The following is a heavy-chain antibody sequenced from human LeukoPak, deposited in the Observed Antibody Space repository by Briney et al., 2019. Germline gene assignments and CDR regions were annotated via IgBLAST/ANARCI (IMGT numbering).Heavy chain of an antibody. V-gene: IGHV3-30*04. CDR2: ISYDGSNK. CDR3: ASLPDNHDYKYGMDV. CDR1: GFTFSSYA. D-gene: IGHD1-14*01. Sequence: PGGSLRLSCAASGFTFSSYAMHWVRQAPGKGLEWVAVISYDGSNKYYADSVKGRFTISRDNSKNTLYLQMNSLRAEDTAVYYCASLPDNHDYKYGMDVWGQGTTVTVSS. J-gene: IGHJ6*02.